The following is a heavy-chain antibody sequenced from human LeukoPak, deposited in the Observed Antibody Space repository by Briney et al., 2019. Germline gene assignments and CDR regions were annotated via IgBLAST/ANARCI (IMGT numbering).Heavy chain of an antibody. V-gene: IGHV1-2*02. D-gene: IGHD3-3*01. Sequence: ASVKVSCKASGYTFTGYFMHWVRQAPGQGLEWMGWINPNSGGTNYAQKFQGRVTMTRDTSISTAYMELSRLRSDDTAVYYCARDLEWLYPGGAFDIWGQGTMVTVSS. J-gene: IGHJ3*02. CDR3: ARDLEWLYPGGAFDI. CDR2: INPNSGGT. CDR1: GYTFTGYF.